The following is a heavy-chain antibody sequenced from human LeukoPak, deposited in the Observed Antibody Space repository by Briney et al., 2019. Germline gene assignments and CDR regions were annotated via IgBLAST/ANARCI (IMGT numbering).Heavy chain of an antibody. CDR3: ARDRMRTLNWFDP. CDR1: GGTFSSYA. Sequence: ASVKVSCKASGGTFSSYAISWVRQAPGQGLEWMGRIIPIFGTANYAQKFQGRVTITTDESTSTAYMELSSLRSEDTAVYYCARDRMRTLNWFDPWGPGTLGTVSS. J-gene: IGHJ5*02. V-gene: IGHV1-69*05. CDR2: IIPIFGTA.